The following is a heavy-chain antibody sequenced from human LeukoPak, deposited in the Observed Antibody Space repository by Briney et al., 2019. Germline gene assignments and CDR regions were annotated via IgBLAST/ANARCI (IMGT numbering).Heavy chain of an antibody. J-gene: IGHJ4*02. CDR3: ARTVRGVYRY. CDR1: GXXFXXYX. CDR2: INHSGST. D-gene: IGHD3-10*01. V-gene: IGHV4-34*01. Sequence: SXTXAXXGXXFXXYXXXWXXQPPGKGVEWIGEINHSGSTNYNPSLKSRVTISVDTSKNQFSLKLSSVTAADTAVYYCARTVRGVYRYWGQGTLVTVSS.